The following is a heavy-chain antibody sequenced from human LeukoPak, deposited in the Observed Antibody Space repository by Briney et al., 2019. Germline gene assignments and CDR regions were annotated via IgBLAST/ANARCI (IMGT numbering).Heavy chain of an antibody. Sequence: QPGGSLRLSCAASGFTFSSYAMSWVRQAPGKGLEWVSAISGSGGSTYYADSVKGRFTISRGNSKNTLYLQMNSLRAEDTAVYYCARPARGTVANYGMDVWGQGTTVTVSS. D-gene: IGHD4-17*01. CDR2: ISGSGGST. V-gene: IGHV3-23*01. J-gene: IGHJ6*02. CDR3: ARPARGTVANYGMDV. CDR1: GFTFSSYA.